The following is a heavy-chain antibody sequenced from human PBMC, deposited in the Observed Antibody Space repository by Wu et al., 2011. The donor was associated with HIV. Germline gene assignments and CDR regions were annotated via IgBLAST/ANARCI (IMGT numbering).Heavy chain of an antibody. J-gene: IGHJ6*03. Sequence: QVQLVQSGAEVKKPGSSVKVSCKASGGTFSSYAISWVQQAPGQGLEWMGGIIPIFGTVNYAQKFQGRVTITADKSTSTAHMELSSLRSEDTAVYYCARGSTSRTYGTTPDYYYYYMDVWGKGTTVTVSS. V-gene: IGHV1-69*14. D-gene: IGHD4-11*01. CDR2: IIPIFGTV. CDR3: ARGSTSRTYGTTPDYYYYYMDV. CDR1: GGTFSSYA.